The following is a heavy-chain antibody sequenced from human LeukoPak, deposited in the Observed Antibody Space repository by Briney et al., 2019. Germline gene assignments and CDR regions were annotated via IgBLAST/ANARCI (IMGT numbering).Heavy chain of an antibody. CDR1: GFTFSNYG. D-gene: IGHD6-6*01. J-gene: IGHJ4*02. CDR3: ARPPQSSSLDGYFDC. V-gene: IGHV3-30*02. CDR2: IRYDGSGQ. Sequence: GGSLRLSCAASGFTFSNYGMHWVRRAPGTGLSWVTFIRYDGSGQDYADSVKGRFTISRDNSKNTLYLQMNSLRPEDTAVYYCARPPQSSSLDGYFDCWGQGTLVTVSS.